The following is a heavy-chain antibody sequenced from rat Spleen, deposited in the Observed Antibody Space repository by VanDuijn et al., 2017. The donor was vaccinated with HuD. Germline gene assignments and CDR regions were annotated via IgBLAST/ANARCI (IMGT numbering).Heavy chain of an antibody. D-gene: IGHD1-1*01. CDR3: ASHRHYSVYVMDA. J-gene: IGHJ4*01. V-gene: IGHV5S10*01. CDR1: GFTFSDYN. Sequence: EVQLVESDGGLVQPGRSLKLSCAASGFTFSDYNMAWVRQAPKKGLEWVATIIYDGSRTYYRDSVEGRFTNSRDNAKNTLYLQMDSLRSEDTATYHCASHRHYSVYVMDAWGQGASVTVSS. CDR2: IIYDGSRT.